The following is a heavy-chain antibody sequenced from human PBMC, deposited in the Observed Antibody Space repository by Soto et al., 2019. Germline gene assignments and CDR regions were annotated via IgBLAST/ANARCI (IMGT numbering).Heavy chain of an antibody. V-gene: IGHV1-69*02. Sequence: GASVKVSCKASGGTFSSYTISWVRQAPGQGLEWMGRIIPILGIANYAQRFQGRVTITADKSTSTAYMELSSLRSEDTAVYYCARVKAWEYQLPTDYWGQGTLVTVSS. CDR1: GGTFSSYT. D-gene: IGHD2-2*01. J-gene: IGHJ4*02. CDR2: IIPILGIA. CDR3: ARVKAWEYQLPTDY.